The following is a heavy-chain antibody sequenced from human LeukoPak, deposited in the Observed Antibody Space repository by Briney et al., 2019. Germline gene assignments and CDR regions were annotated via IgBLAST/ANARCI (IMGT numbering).Heavy chain of an antibody. CDR3: ATDPDGNHSPNFDY. V-gene: IGHV1-24*01. Sequence: ASVKVSCKVSGYTLTELSMHWVRQAPGKGLEWMGGFDPEDGETIYAQKFQGRVTMTEDTSTDTAYMELSSLRSEDTAVYYCATDPDGNHSPNFDYWSQGTLVTVSS. J-gene: IGHJ4*02. D-gene: IGHD2/OR15-2a*01. CDR1: GYTLTELS. CDR2: FDPEDGET.